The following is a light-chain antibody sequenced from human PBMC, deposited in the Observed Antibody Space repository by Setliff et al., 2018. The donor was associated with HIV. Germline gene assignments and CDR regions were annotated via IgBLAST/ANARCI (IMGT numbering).Light chain of an antibody. V-gene: IGLV2-14*01. CDR3: SSYTSSSVVG. CDR2: DVS. CDR1: SSDVGGYSF. Sequence: QSVLTQPASVSGSPGQSITISCTGTSSDVGGYSFVSWYQQHPGKAPKLMIYDVSKRPSGISNRFSGSKSGNTASLTISGLQAEDEADYYCSSYTSSSVVGFGGGTKVTVL. J-gene: IGLJ2*01.